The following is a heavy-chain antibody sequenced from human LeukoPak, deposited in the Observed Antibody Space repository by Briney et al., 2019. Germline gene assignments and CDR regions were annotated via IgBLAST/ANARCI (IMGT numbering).Heavy chain of an antibody. Sequence: PGGSLRLSCAASGFTFSSYAMSWVRQAPGKGLERVSAISGSGGSTYYADSVKGRFTISRDNSKNTLYLQMNSLRAEDTAVYYCAKVSRDTAMVDPDFDYWGQGTLVTVSS. CDR1: GFTFSSYA. D-gene: IGHD5-18*01. V-gene: IGHV3-23*01. CDR2: ISGSGGST. J-gene: IGHJ4*02. CDR3: AKVSRDTAMVDPDFDY.